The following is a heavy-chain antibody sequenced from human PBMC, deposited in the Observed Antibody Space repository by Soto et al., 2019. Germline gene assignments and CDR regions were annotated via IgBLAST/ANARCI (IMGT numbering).Heavy chain of an antibody. D-gene: IGHD2-15*01. J-gene: IGHJ4*02. CDR3: ARAETSSGGDFDY. CDR2: IYSGGRN. Sequence: PSETLSLTCTVSGGSISSFYWSWIRQPAGKGLEWIGRIYSGGRNNYNPSLKSRVTMSVDTSKNQFSLKLSSVTAADTAVYYCARAETSSGGDFDYWGQGTLVTVSS. CDR1: GGSISSFY. V-gene: IGHV4-4*07.